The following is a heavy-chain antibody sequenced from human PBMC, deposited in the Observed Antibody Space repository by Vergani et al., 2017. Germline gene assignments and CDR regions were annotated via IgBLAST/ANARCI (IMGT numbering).Heavy chain of an antibody. Sequence: QVQLQESGPGLVKPSGTLSLTCAVSGGSISSSNWWSWVRQPPGKGLEWIGEIYHSGITNYNPSLKGRVTISVDKSKNQFSLKLSSVTAADTAVYYCARFLTGTTIYYYYGMDVWAQGTTVTVSS. D-gene: IGHD1-20*01. V-gene: IGHV4-4*02. CDR1: GGSISSSNW. CDR3: ARFLTGTTIYYYYGMDV. J-gene: IGHJ6*02. CDR2: IYHSGIT.